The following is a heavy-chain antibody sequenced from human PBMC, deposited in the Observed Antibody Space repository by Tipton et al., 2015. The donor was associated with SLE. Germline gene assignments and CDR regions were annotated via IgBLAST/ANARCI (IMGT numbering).Heavy chain of an antibody. Sequence: SLRLSCAASGFSVSSNYMSWVRQAPGKGLEWVSVIYSGGSTYYADSVKGRFTISRDNAKNSLYLQMNSLRAEDTAVYYCARDPHDSSGYHDAFDIWGQGTMVTVSS. CDR1: GFSVSSNY. CDR3: ARDPHDSSGYHDAFDI. CDR2: IYSGGST. V-gene: IGHV3-53*01. J-gene: IGHJ3*02. D-gene: IGHD3-22*01.